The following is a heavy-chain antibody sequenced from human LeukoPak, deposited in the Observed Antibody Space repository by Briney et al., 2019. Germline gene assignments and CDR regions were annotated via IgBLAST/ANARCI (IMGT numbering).Heavy chain of an antibody. J-gene: IGHJ5*02. CDR3: ARHRGPYCSGGSCYGWFDP. CDR1: GGSISSSTYF. Sequence: SETLSLTCTVSGGSISSSTYFWGWIRQPPGKGLEWIGSIYYYSGSTYYNPSLKSRVTISVDTSKNQFSLKLSSVTAADTAVYYCARHRGPYCSGGSCYGWFDPWGQGTLVTVSS. V-gene: IGHV4-39*01. D-gene: IGHD2-15*01. CDR2: IYYYSGST.